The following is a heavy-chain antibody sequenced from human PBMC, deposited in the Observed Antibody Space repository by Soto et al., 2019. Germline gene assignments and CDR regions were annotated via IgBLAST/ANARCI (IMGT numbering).Heavy chain of an antibody. D-gene: IGHD1-26*01. CDR2: IYYTGSA. CDR3: ASGGSSNWFDP. Sequence: SETLCLTCTVSSGSISSAYDYWSWIRQPPGKGLEWIGYIYYTGSAYYNPSLKSRVTMSVDTSKNQFSLKVTSVTAAVTAVYYCASGGSSNWFDPWGQGALVTVSS. CDR1: SGSISSAYDY. J-gene: IGHJ5*02. V-gene: IGHV4-30-4*01.